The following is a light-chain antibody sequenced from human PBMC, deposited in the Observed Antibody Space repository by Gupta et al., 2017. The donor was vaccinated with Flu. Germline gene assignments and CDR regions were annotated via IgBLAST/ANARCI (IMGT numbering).Light chain of an antibody. J-gene: IGKJ4*01. CDR1: QSLLIRSNNKNY. CDR3: QQYYRTPLT. V-gene: IGKV4-1*01. CDR2: LAS. Sequence: IVITQSPESLSLSLWDRLPFHCKSIQSLLIRSNNKNYLGWYQQKPGQPPKLLVYLASTPEAGVPDRFSGSGSGTDFTLNISSVQAEDVAVYYCQQYYRTPLTFGGGTRLEIK.